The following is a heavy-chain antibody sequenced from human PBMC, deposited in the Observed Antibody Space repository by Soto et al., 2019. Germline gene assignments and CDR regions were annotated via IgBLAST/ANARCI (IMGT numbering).Heavy chain of an antibody. J-gene: IGHJ6*02. CDR1: GFTVSSNY. Sequence: GGSLRLSCAASGFTVSSNYMSWVRQAPGKGLEWVSFIYSGGSTYYADSVKGRFTISRDKSKNTLYLQMNSLRADDTVMYYCARDRFPYGMDVWGQGTTVTVSS. V-gene: IGHV3-66*01. D-gene: IGHD3-10*01. CDR2: IYSGGST. CDR3: ARDRFPYGMDV.